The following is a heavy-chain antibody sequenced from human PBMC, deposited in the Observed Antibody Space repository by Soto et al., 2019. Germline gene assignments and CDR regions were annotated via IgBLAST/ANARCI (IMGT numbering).Heavy chain of an antibody. CDR2: ITATNVNT. CDR1: GFTFKAYA. J-gene: IGHJ4*02. CDR3: AKDEGTSSTVFDY. D-gene: IGHD4-4*01. V-gene: IGHV3-23*01. Sequence: QLLESGGASVQPGGSLRLSCVASGFTFKAYAMGWVRQAPGRGLEWVSSITATNVNTYYADSVRGRFTISRDNSRNSLFLQMNGLRPEDSALYYCAKDEGTSSTVFDYWGQGTRVTVPS.